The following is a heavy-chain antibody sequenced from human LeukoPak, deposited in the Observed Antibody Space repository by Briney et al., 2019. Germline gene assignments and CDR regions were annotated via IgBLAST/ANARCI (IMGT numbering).Heavy chain of an antibody. CDR2: INPNSGGT. V-gene: IGHV1-2*02. J-gene: IGHJ6*03. CDR1: GYTFTGYY. Sequence: ASVKVSCKASGYTFTGYYMHWVRQAPGQGLEWMGWINPNSGGTNYAQKFQGRVTMTRDTSISTAYMELSRLRSDDTAVYYCARAGYCSSTSCFRHYYYYMDVWGKGTTVTVSS. D-gene: IGHD2-2*01. CDR3: ARAGYCSSTSCFRHYYYYMDV.